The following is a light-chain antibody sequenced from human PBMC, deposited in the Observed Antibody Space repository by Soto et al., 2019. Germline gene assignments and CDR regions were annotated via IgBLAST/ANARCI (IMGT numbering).Light chain of an antibody. CDR3: QQANSFPLT. CDR1: QSISSY. J-gene: IGKJ4*01. Sequence: DIQMTQSPSSLSASVGDRVTITCRASQSISSYLNWYHQKPGKAPKLLIYAASSLQSGVPSRFSGSGSGTEFTLTISSLQPEDFAIYYCQQANSFPLTFGGGTKVDI. V-gene: IGKV1-39*01. CDR2: AAS.